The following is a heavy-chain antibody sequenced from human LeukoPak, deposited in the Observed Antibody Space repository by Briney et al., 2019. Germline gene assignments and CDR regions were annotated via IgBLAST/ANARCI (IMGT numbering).Heavy chain of an antibody. D-gene: IGHD3-10*01. CDR1: GFIFSSYV. CDR2: VTGSGGSP. V-gene: IGHV3-23*01. Sequence: GGSLRLSCAASGFIFSSYVMSWVRQAPGRGLEWVSAVTGSGGSPYYAGSVQGRFTISRGNSKNTLYLQMNSLRAEDTAVYYCARSTMVRGVMRFFDYWGQGTLVTVSS. CDR3: ARSTMVRGVMRFFDY. J-gene: IGHJ4*02.